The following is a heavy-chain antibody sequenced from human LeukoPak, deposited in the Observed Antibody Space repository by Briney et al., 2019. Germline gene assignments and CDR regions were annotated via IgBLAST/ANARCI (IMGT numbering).Heavy chain of an antibody. CDR3: TMRGGNSNY. V-gene: IGHV3-73*01. Sequence: PGGSLRLSCAASGFTLSGSAMHWVRQASGKGLEWVGRIRSKANSYATAYAASVKGRFTISRDDSKNTAYLQMNSLKTEDTAVYYCTMRGGNSNYWGQGTLVTVSS. J-gene: IGHJ4*02. D-gene: IGHD4-23*01. CDR1: GFTLSGSA. CDR2: IRSKANSYAT.